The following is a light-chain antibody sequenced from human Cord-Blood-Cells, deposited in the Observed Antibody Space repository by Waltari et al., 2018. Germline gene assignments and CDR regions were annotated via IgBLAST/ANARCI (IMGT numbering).Light chain of an antibody. V-gene: IGLV2-14*01. Sequence: QSALTQPASVSGSPGQPITISCTGTSSDVGGYNYVSWYQQHPGKAPKRMIYDVSNRPSGVSNRFSGSKSGNTASLTISGLQAEDEADYYCSSYTSSSTLVYVFGTGTKVTVL. J-gene: IGLJ1*01. CDR3: SSYTSSSTLVYV. CDR2: DVS. CDR1: SSDVGGYNY.